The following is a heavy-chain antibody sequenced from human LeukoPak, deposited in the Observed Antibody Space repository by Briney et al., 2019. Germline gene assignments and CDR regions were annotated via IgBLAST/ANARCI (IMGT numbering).Heavy chain of an antibody. D-gene: IGHD4-17*01. V-gene: IGHV4-34*01. Sequence: SETLSLTCAVSTGSFSGYYWSWIRQPPGKGLEWIGEINHSGSTYYNPSLKSRVTISVDTSEKQVSLKLSYVTAADTALYYCARGRGDGDSIYYFEFWGQGTQVTVSS. CDR2: INHSGST. CDR1: TGSFSGYY. J-gene: IGHJ4*02. CDR3: ARGRGDGDSIYYFEF.